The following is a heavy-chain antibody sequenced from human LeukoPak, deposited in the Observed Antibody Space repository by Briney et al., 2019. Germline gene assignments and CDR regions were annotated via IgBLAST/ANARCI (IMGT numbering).Heavy chain of an antibody. CDR1: GYTFNGNY. CDR3: ARAKGDLFNGFYFDY. D-gene: IGHD3-9*01. Sequence: GASVKVSCKASGYTFNGNYIHWVRQAPGQGLERMGWINPHSGGTNSAQKFQGWVTMTRDTSISTAYIELSRLTSNDTAIYYCARAKGDLFNGFYFDYWGQGTLITVSS. CDR2: INPHSGGT. J-gene: IGHJ4*02. V-gene: IGHV1-2*04.